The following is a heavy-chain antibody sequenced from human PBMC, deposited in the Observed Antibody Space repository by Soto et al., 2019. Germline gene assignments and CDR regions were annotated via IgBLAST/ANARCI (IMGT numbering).Heavy chain of an antibody. CDR2: IDSDGSST. CDR3: VRGAPFDS. J-gene: IGHJ4*02. V-gene: IGHV3-74*01. CDR1: GFTFSNHW. Sequence: EVQLVESGGGLVQPGGSLRLSCAASGFTFSNHWMHWVRQAPGKGRVWVSRIDSDGSSTSYADSVKGRFTISRDNAKNTLYLQMNSLRVEDTSVYYCVRGAPFDSWGQGTLVTVSS.